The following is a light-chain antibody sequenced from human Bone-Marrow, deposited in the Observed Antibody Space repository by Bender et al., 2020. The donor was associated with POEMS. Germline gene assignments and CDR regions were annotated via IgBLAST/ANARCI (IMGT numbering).Light chain of an antibody. CDR3: AAWDDSLSGLL. V-gene: IGLV2-14*02. CDR1: SSGVGTHML. Sequence: QSALTQPAAVSGSPGQSITISCTGTSSGVGTHMLVSWYQQHPGKAPKLLFYEGTKRPSGVSDRFIGSKSGTSASLAISDIQSEDEGDYYCAAWDDSLSGLLFGGGTKLTVL. CDR2: EGT. J-gene: IGLJ2*01.